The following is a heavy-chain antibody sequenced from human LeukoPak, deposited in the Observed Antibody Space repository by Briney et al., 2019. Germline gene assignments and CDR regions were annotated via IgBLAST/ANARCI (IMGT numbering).Heavy chain of an antibody. CDR3: ARGGPGAEILGFFNHGTFFDY. Sequence: ASVKVSCKASGYTFTSYYMHWVRQAPGQGLEWMGIINPSGGSTSYAQKFQGRVTMTRDTSTSTVYMELSSLRAEDTAVYYCARGGPGAEILGFFNHGTFFDYWGQGALVTVSS. CDR2: INPSGGST. D-gene: IGHD1-26*01. CDR1: GYTFTSYY. V-gene: IGHV1-46*01. J-gene: IGHJ4*02.